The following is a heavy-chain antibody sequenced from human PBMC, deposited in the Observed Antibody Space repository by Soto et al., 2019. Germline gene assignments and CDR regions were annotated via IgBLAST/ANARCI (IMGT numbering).Heavy chain of an antibody. CDR3: ANSASNATAGSGFPP. V-gene: IGHV4-39*01. CDR1: GGSISSDSYY. Sequence: SETLSLTCTVSGGSISSDSYYWGWIRQPPGKGLEWIGSIFYSGSTYYNPSLTSRITTSVDTSKNQFSLKLTSVIAADTAVYYFANSASNATAGSGFPPGGQEPRLPVPS. J-gene: IGHJ4*02. D-gene: IGHD6-13*01. CDR2: IFYSGST.